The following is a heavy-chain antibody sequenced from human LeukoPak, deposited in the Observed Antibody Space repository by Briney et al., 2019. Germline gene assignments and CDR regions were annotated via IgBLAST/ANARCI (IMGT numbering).Heavy chain of an antibody. CDR1: GYTFTSYG. J-gene: IGHJ5*02. CDR2: ISAYNGNT. CDR3: ARDRYCSSTSCYRGRFDP. Sequence: ASAKVSCKASGYTFTSYGISWVRQAPGQGLEWMGWISAYNGNTNYAQKLQGRVTMTTDTSTSTAYMELRSLRSDDTAVYYCARDRYCSSTSCYRGRFDPWGQGTLVTVPS. D-gene: IGHD2-2*01. V-gene: IGHV1-18*04.